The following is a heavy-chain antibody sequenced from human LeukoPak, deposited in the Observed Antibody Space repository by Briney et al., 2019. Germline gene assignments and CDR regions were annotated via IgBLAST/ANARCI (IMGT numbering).Heavy chain of an antibody. V-gene: IGHV3-66*01. J-gene: IGHJ1*01. CDR1: GFTVSSNY. CDR3: ARGTATMLEN. D-gene: IGHD3-10*02. CDR2: IYSGGST. Sequence: GGSLTQTLAACGFTVSSNYWSWVRQAPGRGLEWVSVIYSGGSTYYADSVKGRFTISRDNSKNTLFLQMNSLRAGDTAVYYCARGTATMLENWG.